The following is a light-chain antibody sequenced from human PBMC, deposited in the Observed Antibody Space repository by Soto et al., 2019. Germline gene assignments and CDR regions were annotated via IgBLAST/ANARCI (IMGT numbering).Light chain of an antibody. CDR3: QQSYSTPYT. CDR1: QSISSY. Sequence: DIQMTQSPSSLSASVGDRVTITCRASQSISSYLNWYQQKPGKAPKLLIYAASSLQSAVPSRFSGSGSGTDFTLTISSLQPEYFSTYYCQQSYSTPYTFGQGTKLEIK. J-gene: IGKJ2*01. V-gene: IGKV1-39*01. CDR2: AAS.